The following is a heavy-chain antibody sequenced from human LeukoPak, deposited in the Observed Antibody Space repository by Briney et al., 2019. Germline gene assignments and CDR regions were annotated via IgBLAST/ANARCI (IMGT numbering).Heavy chain of an antibody. CDR3: ARGARAGYNLEPFDY. CDR2: IYYSGST. Sequence: SETLSLACTISGGSMSSYYWSWIRQPPGKGLEWIGYIYYSGSTKYNPSLKSRVTISVDTSKNQFSLKLSSVTAADTAVYYCARGARAGYNLEPFDYWGQGTLVTVSS. J-gene: IGHJ4*02. D-gene: IGHD5-24*01. V-gene: IGHV4-59*08. CDR1: GGSMSSYY.